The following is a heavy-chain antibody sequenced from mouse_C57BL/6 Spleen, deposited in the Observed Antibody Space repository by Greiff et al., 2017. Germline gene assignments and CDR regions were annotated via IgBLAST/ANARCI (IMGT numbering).Heavy chain of an antibody. Sequence: QVQLQQPGAELVKPGASVKMSCKASGYTFTSYWITWVKQRPGQGLEWIGDIYPGSGSTNYNEKFKSKATLTVDTASSTAYMQLSSLTSEDSAVYYCAREAYDGYSWFAYWGQGTLVTVSA. D-gene: IGHD2-3*01. CDR3: AREAYDGYSWFAY. J-gene: IGHJ3*01. CDR2: IYPGSGST. V-gene: IGHV1-55*01. CDR1: GYTFTSYW.